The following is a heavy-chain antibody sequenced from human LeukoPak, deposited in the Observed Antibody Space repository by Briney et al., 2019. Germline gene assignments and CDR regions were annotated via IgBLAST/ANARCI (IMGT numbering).Heavy chain of an antibody. CDR1: GGTFSSYA. V-gene: IGHV1-69*15. D-gene: IGHD6-6*01. CDR3: AREEGGSSSSDF. J-gene: IGHJ4*02. Sequence: SVKVSCKASGGTFSSYAISWVRQAPGQGLEWMGRIIPICGTANYAQKFRGRVTITPDDSTSTAYMEMSSLRSADTAVYYCAREEGGSSSSDFWGQGTLVTVSS. CDR2: IIPICGTA.